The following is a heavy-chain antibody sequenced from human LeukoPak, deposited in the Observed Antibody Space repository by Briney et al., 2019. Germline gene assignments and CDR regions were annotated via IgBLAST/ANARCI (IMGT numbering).Heavy chain of an antibody. D-gene: IGHD5-18*01. Sequence: SXTXXXXXGSISXYYWSWIRQPPGKGLEWIGYIYYSGSTNYNPSLKSRVTISVDTSKNQFSLKLSSVTAADTAVYYCARDGGLEGYAPFDYWGQGTLVTVSS. CDR1: XGSISXYY. J-gene: IGHJ4*02. CDR2: IYYSGST. V-gene: IGHV4-59*01. CDR3: ARDGGLEGYAPFDY.